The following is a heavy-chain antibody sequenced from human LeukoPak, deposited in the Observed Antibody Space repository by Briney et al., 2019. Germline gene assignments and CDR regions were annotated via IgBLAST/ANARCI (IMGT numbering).Heavy chain of an antibody. CDR2: INYSGST. D-gene: IGHD3-9*01. V-gene: IGHV4-39*07. CDR1: GGSMRSSNFY. Sequence: SETLSLTSPVSGGSMRSSNFYWGWIRQPPGKGLEWIGNINYSGSTYYNPSVKSRVTLSVDVSKNRFSLNLTSVTAADTALYFCARTHFDSLGWFDPWGQGIQVIVSS. J-gene: IGHJ5*02. CDR3: ARTHFDSLGWFDP.